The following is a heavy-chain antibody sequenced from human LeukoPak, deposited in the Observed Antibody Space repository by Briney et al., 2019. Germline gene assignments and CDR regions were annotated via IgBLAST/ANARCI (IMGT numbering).Heavy chain of an antibody. CDR3: ARSVSYYYDSSGCFDY. CDR1: GFTMRTYG. CDR2: TPSGGDNT. D-gene: IGHD3-22*01. Sequence: GGSLRLSCVASGFTMRTYGMSWVRQGPGKGLEWVSGTPSGGDNTYYADSVKGRFTISRDNYENTLYLQMNSLRAEDTAVYCCARSVSYYYDSSGCFDYWGQGTLVTVSS. J-gene: IGHJ4*02. V-gene: IGHV3-23*01.